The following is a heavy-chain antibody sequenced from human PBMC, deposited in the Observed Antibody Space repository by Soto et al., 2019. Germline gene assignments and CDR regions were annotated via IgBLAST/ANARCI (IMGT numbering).Heavy chain of an antibody. J-gene: IGHJ4*02. CDR3: AREHGFTMIGVGV. CDR2: IYYSGST. V-gene: IGHV4-31*03. CDR1: GGSISSGGYY. D-gene: IGHD3-22*01. Sequence: PSETLSLTCTVSGGSISSGGYYWSLIRQHPGNGLEWIGYIYYSGSTYYNPSLKSRVTISVDTSKNQFSLKLSSVTAADTAVYYCAREHGFTMIGVGVWGQGTLVTVSS.